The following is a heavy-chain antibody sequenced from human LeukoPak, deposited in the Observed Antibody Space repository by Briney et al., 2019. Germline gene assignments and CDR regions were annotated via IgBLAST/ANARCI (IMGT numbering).Heavy chain of an antibody. CDR2: IYSNGNT. CDR3: ARSATVTTGYIDY. J-gene: IGHJ4*02. V-gene: IGHV4-39*07. Sequence: PSETLSLTCSVSGGSISSSGHYWGWIRQSPEKGLDWIGSIYSNGNTYYNPSVKSRVTISVDTSRNQFSLKLTSVTAAETAVYYCARSATVTTGYIDYWGQGALVTVSS. CDR1: GGSISSSGHY. D-gene: IGHD4-17*01.